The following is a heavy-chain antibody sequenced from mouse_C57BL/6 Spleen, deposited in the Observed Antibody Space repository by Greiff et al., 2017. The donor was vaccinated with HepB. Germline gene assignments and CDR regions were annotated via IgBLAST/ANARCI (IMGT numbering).Heavy chain of an antibody. CDR2: INPSNGGT. CDR3: ARSRYYGSSYYSYWYFDV. CDR1: GYTFTSYW. Sequence: QVQLQQPGTELVKPGASVKLSCKASGYTFTSYWMHWVKQRPGQGLEWIGNINPSNGGTNYNEKFKSKATLTVDKSSSTAYMQLGSLTSEDSAVYYCARSRYYGSSYYSYWYFDVWGTGTTVTVSS. J-gene: IGHJ1*03. V-gene: IGHV1-53*01. D-gene: IGHD1-1*01.